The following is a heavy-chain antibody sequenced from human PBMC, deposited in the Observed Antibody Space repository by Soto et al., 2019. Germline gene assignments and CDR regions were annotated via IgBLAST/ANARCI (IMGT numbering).Heavy chain of an antibody. CDR3: ARLSGYQQAITWFDP. Sequence: RESLKXSCKGSGYSFTRYCVGWVRQMPGKGLEWMGIIYPGDSDTRYSPSFQGQVTISADKSISTAYLQWSSLKASDTAMYYCARLSGYQQAITWFDPWGQGTLFTFSS. J-gene: IGHJ5*02. D-gene: IGHD3-3*01. CDR2: IYPGDSDT. V-gene: IGHV5-51*01. CDR1: GYSFTRYC.